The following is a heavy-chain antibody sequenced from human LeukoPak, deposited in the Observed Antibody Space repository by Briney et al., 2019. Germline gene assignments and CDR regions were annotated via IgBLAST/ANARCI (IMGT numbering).Heavy chain of an antibody. CDR3: ARASTDYGGEN. V-gene: IGHV4-61*02. CDR2: IYTSGST. J-gene: IGHJ4*02. D-gene: IGHD4-23*01. Sequence: PSETLSLTCTVSGGSISSGSYYWSWIRQPAGKGLEWIGRIYTSGSTNYNPSLKSRVTISVDTSKNQFSLKLSSVTAADTVVFYCARASTDYGGENWGQGTLVTVSS. CDR1: GGSISSGSYY.